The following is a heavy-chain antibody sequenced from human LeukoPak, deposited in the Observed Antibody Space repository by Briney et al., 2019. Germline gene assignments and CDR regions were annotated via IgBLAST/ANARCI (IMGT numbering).Heavy chain of an antibody. CDR1: GFTFSSYA. V-gene: IGHV3-64*04. Sequence: PGGSLRLSCSASGFTFSSYAMHWVRQAPGKGLEYVSAISSNGGSTYYADSVKGRFTISRDNSKNTLYLQMNSLRAEDTAVYYCARDGYNLPFDYWGQGTLVTVSS. J-gene: IGHJ4*02. CDR3: ARDGYNLPFDY. CDR2: ISSNGGST. D-gene: IGHD5-24*01.